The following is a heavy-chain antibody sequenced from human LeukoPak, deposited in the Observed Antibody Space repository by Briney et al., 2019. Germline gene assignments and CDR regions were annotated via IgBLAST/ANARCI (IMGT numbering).Heavy chain of an antibody. CDR2: VSLDGSNK. CDR3: ARSPSGSVAYYFDY. D-gene: IGHD3-10*01. Sequence: GRSLRLSCGASGFILSSYVLHWVRQAPGKGLEWVALVSLDGSNKYYADSVKGRFTISRDNSKNTLYLQMNSLRAEDTAVYYCARSPSGSVAYYFDYWGQGILVTASS. J-gene: IGHJ4*02. CDR1: GFILSSYV. V-gene: IGHV3-30*04.